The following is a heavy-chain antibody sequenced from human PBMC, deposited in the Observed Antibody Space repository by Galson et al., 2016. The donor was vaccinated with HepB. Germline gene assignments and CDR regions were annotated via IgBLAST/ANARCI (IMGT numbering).Heavy chain of an antibody. CDR3: ASQPGTVAGGTVATKT. Sequence: SLRLSCAASGFNFSVYTIFWARQAPGKGLEWVSSISGSGNYIFYADAVKGRFTISRDNAKSSLYLQMNSLRAEDTAVYYCASQPGTVAGGTVATKTWGQGTLVTVSS. J-gene: IGHJ5*02. CDR2: ISGSGNYI. V-gene: IGHV3-21*01. D-gene: IGHD6-19*01. CDR1: GFNFSVYT.